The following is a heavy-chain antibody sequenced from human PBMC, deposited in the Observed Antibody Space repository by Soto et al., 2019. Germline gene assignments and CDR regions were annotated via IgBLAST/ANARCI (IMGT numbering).Heavy chain of an antibody. J-gene: IGHJ4*02. CDR1: GGSISSGDYY. CDR3: ARVALAAANSFAY. Sequence: SETLSLTCTVSGGSISSGDYYWSWIRQPPGKGLEWIGYIYYSGSTYYNPSLKSRVTISVDTSKNQFSLKLSSVTAADTAVYYCARVALAAANSFAYWGQGTLVTVSS. CDR2: IYYSGST. V-gene: IGHV4-30-4*01. D-gene: IGHD6-13*01.